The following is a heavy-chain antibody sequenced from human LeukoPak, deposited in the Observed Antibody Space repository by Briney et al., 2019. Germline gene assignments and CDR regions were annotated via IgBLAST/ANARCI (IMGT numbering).Heavy chain of an antibody. J-gene: IGHJ4*02. D-gene: IGHD6-13*01. CDR1: GGSVSSSSYY. CDR2: FYYNGNT. Sequence: SETLSLTCSVSGGSVSSSSYYWGWIRQPPGKGLEWIGSFYYNGNTYYNPSLKSRVTISVDTSKNQFSLNLSSVTAADTAVYYCARLKAAAGSGYWGQGTLVTVSS. V-gene: IGHV4-39*01. CDR3: ARLKAAAGSGY.